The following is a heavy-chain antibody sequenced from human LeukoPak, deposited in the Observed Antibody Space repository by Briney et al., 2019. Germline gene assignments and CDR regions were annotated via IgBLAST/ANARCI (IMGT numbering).Heavy chain of an antibody. V-gene: IGHV3-30*04. D-gene: IGHD2/OR15-2a*01. CDR1: GFTFNDYA. CDR3: VRNNNNDY. Sequence: GGSLRLSCAASGFTFNDYAMHWVRQAPGKGLEWVAFISYDGSTKTYADSVKGRFTTSRDISLHLQMNSLRAEDTAAYYCVRNNNNDYWGQGTLVTVSS. CDR2: ISYDGSTK. J-gene: IGHJ4*02.